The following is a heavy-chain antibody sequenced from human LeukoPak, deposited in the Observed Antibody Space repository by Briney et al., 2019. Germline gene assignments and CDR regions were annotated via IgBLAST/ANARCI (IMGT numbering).Heavy chain of an antibody. CDR2: INHSGST. CDR1: GGSFSGYY. CDR3: AILPMVRGRYYYYYMDV. Sequence: ETLSLTCAVYGGSFSGYYWSWIRQPPGKGLEWIGEINHSGSTNYNPSLKSRVTISVDTSKNQFSLKLSSVTAADTAVYYCAILPMVRGRYYYYYMDVWGKGTTVTVSS. D-gene: IGHD3-10*01. J-gene: IGHJ6*03. V-gene: IGHV4-34*01.